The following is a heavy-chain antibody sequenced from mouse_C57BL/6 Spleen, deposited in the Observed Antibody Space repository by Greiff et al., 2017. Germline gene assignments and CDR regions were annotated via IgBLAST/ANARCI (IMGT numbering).Heavy chain of an antibody. Sequence: EVKLVESGGGLVQPGGSLSLSCAASGFTFTDYYMSWVRQPPGKALEWLGFIRNKANGYTTEYSASVKGRFTISRDNSQSILYLQMNALRAEDSATYYCARNYGSSSWFAYWGQGTLVTVSA. CDR2: IRNKANGYTT. CDR1: GFTFTDYY. D-gene: IGHD1-1*01. J-gene: IGHJ3*01. V-gene: IGHV7-3*01. CDR3: ARNYGSSSWFAY.